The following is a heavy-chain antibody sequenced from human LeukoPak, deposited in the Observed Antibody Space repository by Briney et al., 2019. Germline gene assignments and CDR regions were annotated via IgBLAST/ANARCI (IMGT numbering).Heavy chain of an antibody. D-gene: IGHD3-16*02. V-gene: IGHV4-30-4*01. CDR1: GGSISSGDYY. CDR3: ARVSIGIYGMDV. CDR2: IYYSGST. J-gene: IGHJ6*02. Sequence: PSQTLSLTCTVSGGSISSGDYYWSWIRQPPGKGLEWIGYIYYSGSTYYNPSLKSRVTISVDTSKNQFSLKLSSVTAADTAVYYCARVSIGIYGMDVWGQGTTVTVSS.